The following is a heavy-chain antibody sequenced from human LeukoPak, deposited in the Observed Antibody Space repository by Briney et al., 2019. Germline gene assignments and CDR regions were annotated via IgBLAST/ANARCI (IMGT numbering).Heavy chain of an antibody. D-gene: IGHD3-10*01. CDR1: GFTFSSYS. Sequence: GGSLRLSCAASGFTFSSYSMNWVRQAPGKGLEWVSSISSSSSYIYYADSVKGRFTISRDNAKNSLYLQMNSLRAEDTAVYYCAKGFGSGSYYKAFDYWGQGTLVTVSS. V-gene: IGHV3-21*01. J-gene: IGHJ4*02. CDR2: ISSSSSYI. CDR3: AKGFGSGSYYKAFDY.